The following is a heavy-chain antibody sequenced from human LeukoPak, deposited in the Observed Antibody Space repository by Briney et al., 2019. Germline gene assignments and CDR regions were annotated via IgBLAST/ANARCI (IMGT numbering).Heavy chain of an antibody. CDR3: AKDLYGSGSVFDY. J-gene: IGHJ4*02. Sequence: GGSLRLSCAASGFTFSSYGMHWVRQAPGKGLEWVAFIRYDGSNKYYADSVKGRFTISRDNSKNTLYLQMNSLRAEDTAVYYCAKDLYGSGSVFDYWGQGTLVTVSS. V-gene: IGHV3-30*02. CDR1: GFTFSSYG. CDR2: IRYDGSNK. D-gene: IGHD3-10*01.